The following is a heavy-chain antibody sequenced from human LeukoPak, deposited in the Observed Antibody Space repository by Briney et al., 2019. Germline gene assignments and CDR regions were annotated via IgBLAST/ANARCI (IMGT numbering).Heavy chain of an antibody. CDR3: ARRSWGSYRYPYNWFDP. J-gene: IGHJ5*02. D-gene: IGHD3-16*02. V-gene: IGHV4-39*07. Sequence: SETLSLTCTVSGGSISSSSYYWGWIRQPPGKGLEWIGSIYYSGSTYYNPSLKSRVTISVDTSKNQFSLKLSSVTAADTAVYYCARRSWGSYRYPYNWFDPWGQGTLVTVSS. CDR1: GGSISSSSYY. CDR2: IYYSGST.